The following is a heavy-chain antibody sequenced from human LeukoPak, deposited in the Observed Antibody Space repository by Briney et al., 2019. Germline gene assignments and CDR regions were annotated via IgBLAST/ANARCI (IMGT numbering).Heavy chain of an antibody. Sequence: GESLKISCKGSGYSFTSYWIGWVRQFPGKGLEGLGIIYPGDFDTRYSPSFQGQVTISADKSISTAYLQWSSLKASDTAMYYCATIAVAGRNFDYWGQGTLVTVSS. CDR2: IYPGDFDT. CDR1: GYSFTSYW. J-gene: IGHJ4*02. CDR3: ATIAVAGRNFDY. V-gene: IGHV5-51*01. D-gene: IGHD6-19*01.